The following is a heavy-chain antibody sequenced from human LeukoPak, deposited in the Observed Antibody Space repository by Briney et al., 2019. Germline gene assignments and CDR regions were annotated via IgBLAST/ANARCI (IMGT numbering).Heavy chain of an antibody. CDR3: ARAMTVVVYDAFDV. J-gene: IGHJ3*01. CDR1: GGSISNNSYY. Sequence: PSETLSLTCTVSGGSISNNSYYWGWIRQPPGKGLEWIGTIYYSGNTYYNPSLKRRVTISIDTSKNQFSLKLSSVTAADTAVYYCARAMTVVVYDAFDVWGHGTMVTVSS. V-gene: IGHV4-39*01. CDR2: IYYSGNT. D-gene: IGHD3-22*01.